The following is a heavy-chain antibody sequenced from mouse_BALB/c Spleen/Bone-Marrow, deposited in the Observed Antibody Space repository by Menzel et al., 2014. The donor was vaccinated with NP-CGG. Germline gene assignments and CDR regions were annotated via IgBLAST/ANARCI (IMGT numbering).Heavy chain of an antibody. CDR1: GFTFSSFG. CDR3: ARDVPLYDVGYFDY. Sequence: EVKLVESGGGLVQPGGSRKLSCAASGFTFSSFGMHWVRRAPEKGLEWVAYISSGRSTIYYADTVKGRFTISRDNPKNTLFLQMTSLRSEDTAMYYCARDVPLYDVGYFDYWGQGTTLTVSS. J-gene: IGHJ2*01. D-gene: IGHD2-14*01. V-gene: IGHV5-17*02. CDR2: ISSGRSTI.